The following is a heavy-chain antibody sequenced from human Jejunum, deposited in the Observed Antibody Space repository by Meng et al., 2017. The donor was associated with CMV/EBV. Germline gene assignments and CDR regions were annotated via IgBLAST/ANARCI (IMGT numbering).Heavy chain of an antibody. Sequence: AVSGFTVSTSWMHWVRQAPGQGLVWVSRIDGDETTTGYADSVRGRFTISRDNAKNTLYLEMNSLRDDDTGVYYCARAVSGGSLADYWGQGTLVTVSS. CDR1: GFTVSTSW. J-gene: IGHJ4*02. D-gene: IGHD6-19*01. V-gene: IGHV3-74*01. CDR3: ARAVSGGSLADY. CDR2: IDGDETTT.